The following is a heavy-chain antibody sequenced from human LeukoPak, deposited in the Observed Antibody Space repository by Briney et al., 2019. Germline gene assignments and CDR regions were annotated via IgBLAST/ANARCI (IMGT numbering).Heavy chain of an antibody. CDR3: ARGEEIPLFD. V-gene: IGHV4-34*01. Sequence: PSETLSLTCTVYGGSFSGYYWSWIRQPPGKGLEWIGEMNHSGSTSHNPSLKSRVTISVDTSKNQFSLKLSSVTAADTAVYYCARGEEIPLFDWGQGTLVTVSS. J-gene: IGHJ4*02. CDR1: GGSFSGYY. CDR2: MNHSGST. D-gene: IGHD5-24*01.